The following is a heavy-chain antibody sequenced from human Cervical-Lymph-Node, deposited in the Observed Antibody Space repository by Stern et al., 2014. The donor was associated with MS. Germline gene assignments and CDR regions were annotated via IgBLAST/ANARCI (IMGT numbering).Heavy chain of an antibody. D-gene: IGHD3-22*01. CDR1: GGSISSGSYY. V-gene: IGHV4-61*02. J-gene: IGHJ4*02. CDR3: ASDSSGLGYFDY. CDR2: IYTSGST. Sequence: QLQLQESGPGLVKPSQTLSLTCTVSGGSISSGSYYWSWIRQPAGKGLEWIGRIYTSGSTNYNPSLKSRVTISVDTSKNQFSLKRSSVTAADTAVYYCASDSSGLGYFDYWGQGTLVTVSS.